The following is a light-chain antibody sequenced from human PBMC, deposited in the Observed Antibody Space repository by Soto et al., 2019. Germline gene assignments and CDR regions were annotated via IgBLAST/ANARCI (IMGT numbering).Light chain of an antibody. J-gene: IGKJ2*01. CDR1: QDIGND. Sequence: ATQMTQSPSSLSASVGDRVTITCRASQDIGNDLGWYQQKPGKAPNLLIYAASSLQSGVPSRFSGSGSGTDFTLTISSLQPEDFATYYCLQDYNYPYTFGQGTKGDIK. V-gene: IGKV1-6*01. CDR3: LQDYNYPYT. CDR2: AAS.